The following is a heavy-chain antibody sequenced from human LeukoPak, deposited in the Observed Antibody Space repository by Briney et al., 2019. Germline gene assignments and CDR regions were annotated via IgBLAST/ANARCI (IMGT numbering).Heavy chain of an antibody. CDR1: GGSFSGYY. J-gene: IGHJ4*02. CDR3: ARHTIWVRGVREPCYFDY. V-gene: IGHV4-34*01. Sequence: PSETLSLTCAVYGGSFSGYYWSWIRQPPGKGLEWIGEINHSGSTNYNPSLKSRVTISVDTSKNQFSLKLSSVTAADTAVYYCARHTIWVRGVREPCYFDYWGQGTLVTVSS. CDR2: INHSGST. D-gene: IGHD3-10*01.